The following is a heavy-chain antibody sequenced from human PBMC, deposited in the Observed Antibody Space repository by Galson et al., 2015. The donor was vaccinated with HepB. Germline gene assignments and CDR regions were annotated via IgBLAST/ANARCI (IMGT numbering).Heavy chain of an antibody. J-gene: IGHJ4*02. CDR1: GFTFSGYV. CDR3: ARCGDSSWYLFDY. Sequence: SLRLSCAASGFTFSGYVMHWVRQAPGKGLEWVANIKQDGSEKYYVDSVKGRFTISRDNAKNSLYLQMNSLRAEDTAVYYCARCGDSSWYLFDYWGQGTLVTVSS. V-gene: IGHV3-7*01. D-gene: IGHD6-13*01. CDR2: IKQDGSEK.